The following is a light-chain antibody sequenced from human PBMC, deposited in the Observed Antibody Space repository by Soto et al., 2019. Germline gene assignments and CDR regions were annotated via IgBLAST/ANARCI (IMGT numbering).Light chain of an antibody. V-gene: IGLV2-14*01. Sequence: QSVLTQPASVSGSPGQSITISCTGTSSDVGGYNFVSWYQQHPGKAPKLMIYEVSNRPSGVSNRFSGSKSGNTASLTISVLQAEDEADYFCGSYTSSSTLVLGGGTKLTVL. CDR1: SSDVGGYNF. J-gene: IGLJ2*01. CDR3: GSYTSSSTLV. CDR2: EVS.